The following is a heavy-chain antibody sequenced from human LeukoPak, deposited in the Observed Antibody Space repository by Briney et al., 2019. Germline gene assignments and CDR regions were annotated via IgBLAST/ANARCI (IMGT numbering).Heavy chain of an antibody. CDR1: GGSISSYY. CDR3: ASFSTSGGTFDY. CDR2: IYYSGST. Sequence: SETLSLTCTVSGGSISSYYWSWIRQPPGKGLEWIGYIYYSGSTNYNPSLKSRVTISVDTSKNQFSLKLSSVTAADTAVYYCASFSTSGGTFDYWGQGTLVTVSS. D-gene: IGHD2-15*01. V-gene: IGHV4-59*01. J-gene: IGHJ4*02.